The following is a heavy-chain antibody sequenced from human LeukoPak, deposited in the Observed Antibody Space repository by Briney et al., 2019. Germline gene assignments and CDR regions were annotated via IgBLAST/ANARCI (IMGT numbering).Heavy chain of an antibody. Sequence: SVKVSCKASGGTFSSYAISWVRQAPGQGLEWMGGIIPTFGTANYAQKFRGRVTITTDESTSTAYMELSSLRSEDTAVYYCARGITMVRGAQRYYFDYWGQGTLVTVSS. V-gene: IGHV1-69*05. CDR2: IIPTFGTA. CDR3: ARGITMVRGAQRYYFDY. CDR1: GGTFSSYA. J-gene: IGHJ4*02. D-gene: IGHD3-10*01.